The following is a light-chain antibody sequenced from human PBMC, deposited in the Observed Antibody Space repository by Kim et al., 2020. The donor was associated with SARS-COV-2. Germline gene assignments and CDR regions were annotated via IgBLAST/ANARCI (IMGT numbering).Light chain of an antibody. CDR3: QAWDRSTAV. CDR2: QDN. V-gene: IGLV3-1*01. Sequence: SYELTQPPSVSVSPGQTASITCSGDKLGDKYACWYQQKPGQSPVLVIYQDNKRPSGIPERFSGSNSANTATLTISGTQAMGEADYYCQAWDRSTAVFGGGTQLTVL. J-gene: IGLJ2*01. CDR1: KLGDKY.